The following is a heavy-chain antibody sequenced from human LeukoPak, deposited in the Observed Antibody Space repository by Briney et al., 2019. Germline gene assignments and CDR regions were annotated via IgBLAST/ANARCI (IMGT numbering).Heavy chain of an antibody. Sequence: GGSLRLSCSASGFTFSSYAMHWVRQAPGKGLEYVSAISSNGGSTYYADSVKGRFTISRDNSKNTLYLQMSSLRAEDTAVYYCARSEARFMLSWGQGTLVTVSS. CDR2: ISSNGGST. D-gene: IGHD3-16*02. J-gene: IGHJ4*02. V-gene: IGHV3-64D*09. CDR3: ARSEARFMLS. CDR1: GFTFSSYA.